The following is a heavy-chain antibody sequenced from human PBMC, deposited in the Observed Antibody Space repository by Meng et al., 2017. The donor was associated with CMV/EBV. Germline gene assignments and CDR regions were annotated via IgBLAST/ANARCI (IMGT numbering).Heavy chain of an antibody. CDR3: ARSPRSSAPDFDY. Sequence: GESLKISCAASGFTFSSYSMNWVRQAPGKGLEWVSSISSSSSYIYCADSVKGRFTISRDNAKNSLYLQMNSLRAEDTAVYYCARSPRSSAPDFDYWGQGTLVTVSS. V-gene: IGHV3-21*01. D-gene: IGHD6-6*01. J-gene: IGHJ4*02. CDR1: GFTFSSYS. CDR2: ISSSSSYI.